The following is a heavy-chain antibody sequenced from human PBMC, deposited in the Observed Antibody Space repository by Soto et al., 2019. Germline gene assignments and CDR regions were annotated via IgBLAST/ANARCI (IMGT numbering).Heavy chain of an antibody. CDR3: AKDTSFGLANCGGDCIEYFQH. CDR2: ISWNSGSI. Sequence: GGSLRLSCAASGFTFDDYAMHWVRQAPGKGLEWVSGISWNSGSIGYADSVKGRFTISRDNAKNSLYLQMNSLRAEDTALYYCAKDTSFGLANCGGDCIEYFQHWGQGTLVTVSS. J-gene: IGHJ1*01. CDR1: GFTFDDYA. D-gene: IGHD2-21*01. V-gene: IGHV3-9*01.